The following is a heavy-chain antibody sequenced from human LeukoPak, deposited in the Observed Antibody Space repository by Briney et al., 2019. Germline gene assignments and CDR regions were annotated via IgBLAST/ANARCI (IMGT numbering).Heavy chain of an antibody. CDR1: GGSFSGYY. CDR3: ARGVTIYSYGIPGWFDP. J-gene: IGHJ5*02. V-gene: IGHV4-34*01. Sequence: SETLSLTCAVYGGSFSGYYWSWIRQPPGRGLEWIGEINHSGSTNYNPSLKSRVTISVDTSKNQFSLKLSSVTAADTAVYYCARGVTIYSYGIPGWFDPWGQGTLVTVSS. CDR2: INHSGST. D-gene: IGHD5-18*01.